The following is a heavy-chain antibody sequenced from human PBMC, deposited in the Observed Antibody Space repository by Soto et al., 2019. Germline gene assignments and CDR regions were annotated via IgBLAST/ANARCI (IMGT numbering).Heavy chain of an antibody. D-gene: IGHD6-19*01. J-gene: IGHJ4*02. CDR3: AREVAVAAREFDY. CDR2: IYYSGST. V-gene: IGHV4-61*01. Sequence: PSXTLSLTCTVSGGSVSSGSYYWSWIRQPPGKGLEWIGYIYYSGSTNYNPSLKSRVTISVDTSKNQFSLKLSSVTAADTAVYYCAREVAVAAREFDYWGQGTLVTVSS. CDR1: GGSVSSGSYY.